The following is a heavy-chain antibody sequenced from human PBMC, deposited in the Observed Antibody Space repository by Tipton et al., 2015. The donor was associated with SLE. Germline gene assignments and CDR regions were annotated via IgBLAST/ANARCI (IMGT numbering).Heavy chain of an antibody. CDR1: GFTFKTYG. Sequence: SLRLSCAASGFTFKTYGMHWVRQAPGKGLEWVAFIRYDGNIRYYKDSVKGRFSISRDNSKNALYLQMNSLRGEDTAVYYCARYWLQLRAFDIWGPGTMVTVSS. J-gene: IGHJ3*02. D-gene: IGHD5-24*01. V-gene: IGHV3-33*01. CDR3: ARYWLQLRAFDI. CDR2: IRYDGNIR.